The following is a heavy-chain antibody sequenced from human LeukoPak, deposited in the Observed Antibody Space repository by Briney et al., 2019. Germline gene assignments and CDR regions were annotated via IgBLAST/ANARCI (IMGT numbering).Heavy chain of an antibody. CDR3: ATHIGYGDYVGGFDP. V-gene: IGHV1-24*01. CDR1: GYTLTELS. J-gene: IGHJ5*02. CDR2: FDPEDGET. Sequence: VKVSCKVSGYTLTELSMHWVRRAPGKGLEWMGGFDPEDGETIYAQKFQGRVTMTEDTSTDTAYMELSSLRSEDTAVYYCATHIGYGDYVGGFDPWGQGTLVTVSS. D-gene: IGHD4-17*01.